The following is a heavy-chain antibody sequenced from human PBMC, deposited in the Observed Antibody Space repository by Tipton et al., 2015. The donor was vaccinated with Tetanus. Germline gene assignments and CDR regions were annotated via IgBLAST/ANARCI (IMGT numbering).Heavy chain of an antibody. CDR1: GFIFSSYG. CDR3: AREADCSGGSCFSGDFDN. V-gene: IGHV3-33*01. Sequence: SLRLSCAASGFIFSSYGIHWVRQAPGKGLEWVAVSWYDGTDTYYADSVKGRFTISRDNSKNILYLQMNSLRAEDTAVYYCAREADCSGGSCFSGDFDNWGQGTQVTVSS. J-gene: IGHJ4*02. D-gene: IGHD2-15*01. CDR2: SWYDGTDT.